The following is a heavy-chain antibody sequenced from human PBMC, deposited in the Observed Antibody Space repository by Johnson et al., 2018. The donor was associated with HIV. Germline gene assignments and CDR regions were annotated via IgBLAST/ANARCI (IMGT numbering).Heavy chain of an antibody. D-gene: IGHD3-16*01. CDR2: INQDGSEK. V-gene: IGHV3-7*03. CDR3: AREGDDPGAFDI. J-gene: IGHJ3*02. CDR1: GFTFTNAW. Sequence: VQLVESGGGLVKPGGSLRLSCAASGFTFTNAWMTWVRQAPGKGLEWVANINQDGSEKYYVDSVKGRFTISRDNAKNSLYLQMNSLRAEDTAVYYCAREGDDPGAFDIWGQGTMVTVSS.